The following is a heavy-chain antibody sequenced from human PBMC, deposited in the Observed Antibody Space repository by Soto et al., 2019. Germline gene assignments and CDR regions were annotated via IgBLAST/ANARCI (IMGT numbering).Heavy chain of an antibody. V-gene: IGHV3-7*05. CDR1: GFTFSSYW. Sequence: PGGSLRLSCAASGFTFSSYWMSWVRQAPGKGLEWVANIKQDGSEKYYVDSVKGRFTISRDNAKNSLKLSSVTAADTAVYYCARARRGYCSGGSCYLNYFDYWGQGTLVTVSS. J-gene: IGHJ4*02. D-gene: IGHD2-15*01. CDR3: ARARRGYCSGGSCYLNYFDY. CDR2: IKQDGSEK.